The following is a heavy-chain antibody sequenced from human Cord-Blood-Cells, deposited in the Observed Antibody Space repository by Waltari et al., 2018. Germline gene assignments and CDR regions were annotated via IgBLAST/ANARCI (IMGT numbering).Heavy chain of an antibody. CDR1: GGSISSSSYY. D-gene: IGHD6-19*01. CDR3: ARQVVGLVLAVAGTVNWFDP. V-gene: IGHV4-39*01. J-gene: IGHJ5*02. CDR2: IYYSGST. Sequence: QLQLQESGPGLVKPSETLSLTCTVSGGSISSSSYYWGWIRQPPGKGLEWIGSIYYSGSTYYNPSLKSRVTISVDTSKNQFSLKLSSVTAADTAVYYCARQVVGLVLAVAGTVNWFDPWGQGTLVTVSS.